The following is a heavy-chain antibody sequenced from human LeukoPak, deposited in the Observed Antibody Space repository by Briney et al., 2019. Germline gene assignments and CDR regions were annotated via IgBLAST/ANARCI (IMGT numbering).Heavy chain of an antibody. Sequence: RGSLRLSCAASGFTFSSYSMNWVRQAPGKGLEWVANIHPDGIEKYHVDSVKGRFTIFRDNARNLLYLQMSSLRADDTAVYYCSRGDDFSGDSWGQGTLVTVSS. J-gene: IGHJ5*01. D-gene: IGHD2-21*02. CDR1: GFTFSSYS. V-gene: IGHV3-7*04. CDR2: IHPDGIEK. CDR3: SRGDDFSGDS.